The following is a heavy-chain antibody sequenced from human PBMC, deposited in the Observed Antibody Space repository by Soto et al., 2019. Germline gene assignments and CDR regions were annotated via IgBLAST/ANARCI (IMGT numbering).Heavy chain of an antibody. CDR3: ASEFEWEVRYFGWLLYY. J-gene: IGHJ4*02. CDR1: GFTFSSYA. CDR2: ISYDGSNK. D-gene: IGHD3-9*01. V-gene: IGHV3-30-3*01. Sequence: GGSLRLSCAASGFTFSSYAMHWVRQAPGKGLEWVAVISYDGSNKYYADSVKGRFTISRDNSKNTLYLQMNSLRAEDTAVYYCASEFEWEVRYFGWLLYYWGQGTLVTVSS.